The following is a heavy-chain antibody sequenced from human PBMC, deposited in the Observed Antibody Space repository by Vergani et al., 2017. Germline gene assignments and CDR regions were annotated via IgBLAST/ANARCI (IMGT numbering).Heavy chain of an antibody. CDR3: ARSRPYCTSGSCPAI. CDR2: IHTGGST. CDR1: GESIRSGSHY. D-gene: IGHD2-15*01. J-gene: IGHJ4*02. Sequence: QVKLQESGPGLLKPSQTLSLTCTVSGESIRSGSHYWSWIRQPAGKGPEWIGHIHTGGSTDLNPSFKSRVSISVDTSKSHFSLNLNSVTVADTAVYYCARSRPYCTSGSCPAIWGQGTLVTVSS. V-gene: IGHV4-61*02.